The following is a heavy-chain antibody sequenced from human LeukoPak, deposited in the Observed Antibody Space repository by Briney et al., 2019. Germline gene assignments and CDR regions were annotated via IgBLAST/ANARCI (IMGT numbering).Heavy chain of an antibody. V-gene: IGHV1-58*01. CDR3: AAVRTIFGVVSYYGGFDP. CDR2: IVVGSGNT. D-gene: IGHD3-3*01. J-gene: IGHJ5*02. CDR1: GFTFTSSA. Sequence: GTSVKVSCKASGFTFTSSAVQWARQARGQRLEWIGWIVVGSGNTNYAQKFQERVTITRDMSTSTAYMELSSLRSEDTAVYYCAAVRTIFGVVSYYGGFDPWGQGTLVTVSS.